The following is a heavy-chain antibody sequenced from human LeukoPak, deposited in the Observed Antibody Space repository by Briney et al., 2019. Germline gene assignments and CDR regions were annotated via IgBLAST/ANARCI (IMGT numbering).Heavy chain of an antibody. Sequence: PGGSLRLSCAASGFTFSSYEMKWVRQAPGKGLQWVSYISSSGSTIYYADSVKGRFTISRDNAKNSLYLQMNSLRVEDTAVYYCAEAIGVFGRYGVHVWGQGTTITVFS. J-gene: IGHJ6*02. CDR3: AEAIGVFGRYGVHV. CDR1: GFTFSSYE. V-gene: IGHV3-48*03. D-gene: IGHD5/OR15-5a*01. CDR2: ISSSGSTI.